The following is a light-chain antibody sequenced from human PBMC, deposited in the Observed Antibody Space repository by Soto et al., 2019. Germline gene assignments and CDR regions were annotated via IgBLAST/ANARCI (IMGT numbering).Light chain of an antibody. CDR2: GAS. V-gene: IGKV3-20*01. Sequence: EVGLTQSPCTLSLSPAERATLSCRATQSVSSSSLAWYQQNPGQAPRLFIYGASSRATGIPDRFSGSGSGTDFTLTISRLEPEDFAVYYCQQYGRSPPWTFGQGTKVDIK. CDR1: QSVSSSS. CDR3: QQYGRSPPWT. J-gene: IGKJ1*01.